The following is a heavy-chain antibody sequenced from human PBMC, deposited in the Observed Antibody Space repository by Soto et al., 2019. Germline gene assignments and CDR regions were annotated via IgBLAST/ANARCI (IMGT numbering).Heavy chain of an antibody. CDR3: ARGAILGYCSSTSCSTGHYYYGMDV. V-gene: IGHV1-2*04. J-gene: IGHJ6*02. Sequence: ASVKVSCKASGYTFTGYYMHWVRQAPGQGLEWMGWINPNSGGTNYAQKLQGWVTMTRDTSISTAYIELSRLRSDDTAVYYCARGAILGYCSSTSCSTGHYYYGMDVWGQGTTVTVSS. CDR1: GYTFTGYY. CDR2: INPNSGGT. D-gene: IGHD2-2*01.